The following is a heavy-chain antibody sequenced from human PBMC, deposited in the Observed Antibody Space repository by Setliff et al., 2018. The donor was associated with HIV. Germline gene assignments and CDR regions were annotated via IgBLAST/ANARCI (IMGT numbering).Heavy chain of an antibody. V-gene: IGHV3-30*02. J-gene: IGHJ2*01. CDR1: GFPFTSYG. CDR3: AKEGVEESARYFDL. Sequence: GGSLRLSCAASGFPFTSYGMHWVRQAPGKGLEWVPFTRHDGSDKYYADSMKGRLTISRDNSKNTLYLQMNSLRAEDTAVYYCAKEGVEESARYFDLWGRGTLGTVSS. CDR2: TRHDGSDK. D-gene: IGHD2-8*01.